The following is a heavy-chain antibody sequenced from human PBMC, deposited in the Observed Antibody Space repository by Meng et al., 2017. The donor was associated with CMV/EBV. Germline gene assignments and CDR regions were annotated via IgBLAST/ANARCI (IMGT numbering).Heavy chain of an antibody. CDR3: AKGHSSSGFYYYYGMDV. Sequence: SLKISCAACGFTFDDYAMHWVRQAPGKGLEWVSGISWNSGSIGYADSVKGRFTISRDNAKNSLYLQMNSLRAEDTALYYCAKGHSSSGFYYYYGMDVWGQGTTVTVSS. CDR2: ISWNSGSI. D-gene: IGHD6-6*01. CDR1: GFTFDDYA. J-gene: IGHJ6*02. V-gene: IGHV3-9*01.